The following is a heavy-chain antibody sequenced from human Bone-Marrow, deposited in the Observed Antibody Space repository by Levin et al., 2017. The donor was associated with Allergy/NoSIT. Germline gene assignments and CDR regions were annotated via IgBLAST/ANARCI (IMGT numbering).Heavy chain of an antibody. D-gene: IGHD6-19*01. CDR3: AKDQEAGGWPPYWYFDL. V-gene: IGHV3-30*18. Sequence: GGSLRLSCAASGFTFSSYGMHWVRQAPGKGLEWVAVISYDGSNKYYADSVKGRFTISRDNSKNTLYLQMNSLRAEDTAVYYCAKDQEAGGWPPYWYFDLWGRGTLVTVSS. CDR2: ISYDGSNK. J-gene: IGHJ2*01. CDR1: GFTFSSYG.